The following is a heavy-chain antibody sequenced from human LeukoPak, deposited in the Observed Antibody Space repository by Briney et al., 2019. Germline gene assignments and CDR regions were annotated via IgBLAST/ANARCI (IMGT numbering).Heavy chain of an antibody. CDR3: AREHDSSGSDAFDI. CDR2: INPNSGGT. J-gene: IGHJ3*02. Sequence: ASVKVSCKASGYTFTVYYMHWVRQAPGQGLEWMGRINPNSGGTSYAQKFQGRVTMTRDTSISTAYMELSRLRSDDTAVYYCAREHDSSGSDAFDIWGQGTMVTVSS. V-gene: IGHV1-2*06. CDR1: GYTFTVYY. D-gene: IGHD3-22*01.